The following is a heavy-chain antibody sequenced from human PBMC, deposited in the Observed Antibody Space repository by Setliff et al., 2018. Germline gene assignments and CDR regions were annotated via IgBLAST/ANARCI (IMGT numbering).Heavy chain of an antibody. D-gene: IGHD6-13*01. Sequence: VASVKVSCKASGYSFTTYYMHWVRQAPGQGLEWMGTINTGGGSASIVDQFQGRVTMTRDTSTSTIYLELTSLRSDDTAVYYCARAGVAAAGKKGVFEHWGQGTLVTVSS. CDR2: INTGGGSA. CDR1: GYSFTTYY. J-gene: IGHJ4*02. V-gene: IGHV1-46*01. CDR3: ARAGVAAAGKKGVFEH.